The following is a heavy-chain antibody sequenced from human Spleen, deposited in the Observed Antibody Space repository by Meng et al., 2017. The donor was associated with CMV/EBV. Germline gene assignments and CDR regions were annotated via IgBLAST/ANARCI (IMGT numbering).Heavy chain of an antibody. V-gene: IGHV4-34*12. Sequence: ESLKISCAVSGGSFSGYYWIWIRQSPGKGLEWIGEIVHSGSTDYNPSLKSRVTISIDTSKNQFSLEMRSLTAADTAVYYCARVLGHTVTMFGVITNHYYGTDVWGQGTTVTVSS. CDR3: ARVLGHTVTMFGVITNHYYGTDV. J-gene: IGHJ6*02. CDR1: GGSFSGYY. D-gene: IGHD3-3*01. CDR2: IVHSGST.